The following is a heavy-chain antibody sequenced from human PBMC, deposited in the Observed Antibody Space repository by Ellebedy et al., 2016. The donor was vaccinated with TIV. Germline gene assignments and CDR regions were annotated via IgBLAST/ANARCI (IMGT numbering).Heavy chain of an antibody. CDR2: INPNSGGP. V-gene: IGHV1-2*04. J-gene: IGHJ3*02. Sequence: APVKVSCKASGYNFTGYYMHWVRQAPGQGLEWMGWINPNSGGPNYAQKFQGWVTMTRDTSISTAYMELSRLRSDDTAVYYCARGSSSRWYVAFDIWGQGTMVTVSS. D-gene: IGHD6-13*01. CDR1: GYNFTGYY. CDR3: ARGSSSRWYVAFDI.